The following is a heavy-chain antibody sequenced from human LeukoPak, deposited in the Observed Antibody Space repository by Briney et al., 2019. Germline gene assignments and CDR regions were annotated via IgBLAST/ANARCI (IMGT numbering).Heavy chain of an antibody. CDR2: IITSGSNT. V-gene: IGHV3-23*05. CDR3: AKTLRRSFDT. Sequence: PGGSLRLSCAASGFIFSHYDMTWVRQAPGKGLEWVSGIITSGSNTYYADSVKGRFTISRDNSKNTLYLQMDSLRAEDTPLYYCAKTLRRSFDTWGQGTMVTVSS. CDR1: GFIFSHYD. J-gene: IGHJ3*02.